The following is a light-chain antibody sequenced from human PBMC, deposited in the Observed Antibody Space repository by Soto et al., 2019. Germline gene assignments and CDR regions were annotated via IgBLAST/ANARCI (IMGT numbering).Light chain of an antibody. J-gene: IGKJ4*01. CDR1: QPLGAW. CDR2: ATS. Sequence: DIQMTQFPSSVSASVGDRVTITCRASQPLGAWLAWYQQKPGKAPKLLIYATSTLETGVPSRFSGSGSGTQFPLTISSLQPEDFATYYCQQADISQLTFGGGTRVEIK. CDR3: QQADISQLT. V-gene: IGKV1-12*01.